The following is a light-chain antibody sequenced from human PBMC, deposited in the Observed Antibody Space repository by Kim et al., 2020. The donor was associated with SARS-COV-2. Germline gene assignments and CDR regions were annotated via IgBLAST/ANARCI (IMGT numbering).Light chain of an antibody. CDR1: QSVNSEY. CDR2: GAS. J-gene: IGKJ2*01. CDR3: QHYGDSPLYT. V-gene: IGKV3-20*01. Sequence: EIVLTQSPSILSLSPGERATLSCRASQSVNSEYLAWYQQKPGQAPRVLIYGASRRSTGIPDRFSGSGSGTDFTLSISRLEPEDFAVYYCQHYGDSPLYTFGQGPKLEI.